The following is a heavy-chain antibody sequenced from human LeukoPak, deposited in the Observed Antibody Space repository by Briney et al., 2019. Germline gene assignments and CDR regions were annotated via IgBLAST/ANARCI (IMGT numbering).Heavy chain of an antibody. CDR2: IKQDGSEK. D-gene: IGHD3-10*01. CDR3: ARDLAMVRGGPH. Sequence: GGSLRLSCAASGFTISSYWMSWVRQAPGKGLEWVANIKQDGSEKYYVDSVKGRFTISRDNAKNSLYLQMNSLRAEDTAVYYCARDLAMVRGGPHWGQGTMVTVSS. V-gene: IGHV3-7*01. CDR1: GFTISSYW. J-gene: IGHJ3*01.